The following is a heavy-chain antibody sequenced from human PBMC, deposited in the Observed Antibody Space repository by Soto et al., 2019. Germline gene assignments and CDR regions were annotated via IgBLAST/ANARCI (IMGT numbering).Heavy chain of an antibody. V-gene: IGHV4-34*01. CDR3: ARGLRKVTMVRGVIITGSRFDY. CDR1: GGSFSGYY. CDR2: INNSGST. Sequence: QVQLQQWGAGLLKPSETLSLTCAVYGGSFSGYYRSWIRPPPGKGLGWVGEINNSGSTNYNPSLKSRVTISVDTSKNQFSLKLSSVTAADTAVYYCARGLRKVTMVRGVIITGSRFDYWGQGTLVTVSS. J-gene: IGHJ4*02. D-gene: IGHD3-10*01.